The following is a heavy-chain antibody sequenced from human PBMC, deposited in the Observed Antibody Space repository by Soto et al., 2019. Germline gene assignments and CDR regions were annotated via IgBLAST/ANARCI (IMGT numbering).Heavy chain of an antibody. D-gene: IGHD1-1*01. CDR1: LRSVLRASFY. CDR3: ARDARQPVYQGGYYYYAMDV. V-gene: IGHV4-61*01. CDR2: ICYTGGA. J-gene: IGHJ6*02. Sequence: ERFSITSNADLRSVLRASFYRSWIRHPPPTGLEWIGYICYTGGANYSPSLKGRVNTSLQTSKNQFSLKLNSVSAADTAVYYWARDARQPVYQGGYYYYAMDVGGQGTAFT.